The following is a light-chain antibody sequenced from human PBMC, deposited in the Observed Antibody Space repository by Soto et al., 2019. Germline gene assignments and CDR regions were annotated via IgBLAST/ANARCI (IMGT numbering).Light chain of an antibody. Sequence: QSVLTQPASVSGSPGQSITISCTGTSSDVGSYNLVSWYQQHPGKAPKLMIYEGSKRPSGVSNRFSGSKSGNTASLTISGLQAEDEADYYCCSYAGTYPFVVFGGGTKVTVL. CDR2: EGS. CDR3: CSYAGTYPFVV. V-gene: IGLV2-23*03. CDR1: SSDVGSYNL. J-gene: IGLJ2*01.